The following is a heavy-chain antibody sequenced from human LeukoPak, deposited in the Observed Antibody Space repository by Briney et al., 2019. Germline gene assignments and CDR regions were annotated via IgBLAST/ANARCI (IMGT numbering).Heavy chain of an antibody. J-gene: IGHJ4*02. D-gene: IGHD3-10*01. V-gene: IGHV4-34*01. CDR3: ASTRFGERVFDY. Sequence: SETLSLTCAVYGGSFSGYYWSWIRQPPGKGLEWIGEINHSGSTNYNPSLKSRVTISVDTSKNQFSLKLSSVTAADTAVYYCASTRFGERVFDYWGQGTLVTASS. CDR1: GGSFSGYY. CDR2: INHSGST.